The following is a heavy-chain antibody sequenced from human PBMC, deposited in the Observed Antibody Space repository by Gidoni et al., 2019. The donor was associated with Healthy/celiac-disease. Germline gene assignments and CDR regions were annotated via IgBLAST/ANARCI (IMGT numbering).Heavy chain of an antibody. J-gene: IGHJ6*03. CDR2: ISGSGGST. D-gene: IGHD4-17*01. CDR3: AKLPSWGVGDYMYYMDV. Sequence: DRVKGLEWVSAISGSGGSTYYADSVKGRFTISRDNSKNTLYLQMNSLRAEDTAVYYCAKLPSWGVGDYMYYMDVWGKGTTVTVSS. V-gene: IGHV3-23*01.